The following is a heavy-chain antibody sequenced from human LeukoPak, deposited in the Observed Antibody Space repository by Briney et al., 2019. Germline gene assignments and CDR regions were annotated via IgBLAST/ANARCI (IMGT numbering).Heavy chain of an antibody. CDR2: IRYDGSNK. CDR1: GFTFSAFG. V-gene: IGHV3-30*02. Sequence: GGSLRLSCAASGFTFSAFGMHWVRRAPGKGLEWVAFIRYDGSNKYYADSVKGRFTISRDNSKNTLFLQMNSLRAEDTAVYSCAKDPGELSRGYYMDVWGKGTTVTVSS. D-gene: IGHD1-26*01. J-gene: IGHJ6*03. CDR3: AKDPGELSRGYYMDV.